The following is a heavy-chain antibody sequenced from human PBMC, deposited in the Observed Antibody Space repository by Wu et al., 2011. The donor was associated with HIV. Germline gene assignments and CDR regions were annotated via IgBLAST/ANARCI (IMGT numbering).Heavy chain of an antibody. CDR2: INPNSGDT. CDR3: ARGHVITMIVGPGYWYFDL. D-gene: IGHD3-22*01. CDR1: GYTFTGYY. Sequence: QVQLVQSGAEVKKPGASVKVSCRASGYTFTGYYMHWVRQAPGQGLEWMGWINPNSGDTNYAQKFQGRVTMTRDTSISTAYMELSRLRSDDTAVYYCARGHVITMIVGPGYWYFDLWGRGTWSLSP. J-gene: IGHJ2*01. V-gene: IGHV1-2*02.